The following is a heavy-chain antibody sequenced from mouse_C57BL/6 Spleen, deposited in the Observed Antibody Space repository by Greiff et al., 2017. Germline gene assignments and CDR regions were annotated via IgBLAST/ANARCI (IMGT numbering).Heavy chain of an antibody. Sequence: QVHVKQPGAELVKPGASVKLSCKASGYTFTSYWMHWVKQRPGQGLEWIGMIHPYSGSTNYNEKFKSKATLTVDKSSSTSYMQLSSLTSEDSAVYCCARLWRNFDYWGQGTTLTVSS. D-gene: IGHD1-1*02. V-gene: IGHV1-64*01. CDR2: IHPYSGST. J-gene: IGHJ2*01. CDR1: GYTFTSYW. CDR3: ARLWRNFDY.